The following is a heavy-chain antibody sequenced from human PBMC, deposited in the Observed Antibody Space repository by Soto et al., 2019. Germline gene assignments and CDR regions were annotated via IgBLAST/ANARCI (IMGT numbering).Heavy chain of an antibody. D-gene: IGHD1-1*01. Sequence: EVQLLESGGGLVQPGGSLRLSCVGSGFTFSSYDMTWVRQAPGKGLEWVSSFSFYGRRDNTYYADSVKGRFTISRDNSRNTVYLQMDILRVEDTAVYYCAKALYNDDDGPNHHWGQGTLVTVSS. V-gene: IGHV3-23*01. CDR1: GFTFSSYD. CDR3: AKALYNDDDGPNHH. CDR2: FSFYGRRDNT. J-gene: IGHJ5*02.